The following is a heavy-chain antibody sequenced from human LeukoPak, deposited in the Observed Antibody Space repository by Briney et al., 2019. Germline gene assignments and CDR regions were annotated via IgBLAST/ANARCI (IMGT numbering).Heavy chain of an antibody. D-gene: IGHD5-24*01. CDR1: GYTFTSYG. CDR2: IGAYNGNT. CDR3: ARDGDGYNFPYGDY. V-gene: IGHV1-18*01. J-gene: IGHJ4*02. Sequence: ASLKVSCKASGYTFTSYGISWVRQAPGQGLEWMGWIGAYNGNTNYAQKLQGRVTMTTDTSTSTAYMELRSLRSDDTAVYYCARDGDGYNFPYGDYWGQGTLVTVSS.